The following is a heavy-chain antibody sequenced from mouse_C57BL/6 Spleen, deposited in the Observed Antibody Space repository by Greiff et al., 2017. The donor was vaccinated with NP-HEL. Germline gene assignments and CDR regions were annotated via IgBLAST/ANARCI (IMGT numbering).Heavy chain of an antibody. J-gene: IGHJ1*03. D-gene: IGHD2-5*01. CDR1: GYTFTCYW. CDR3: ASLYSNHWYFDV. V-gene: IGHV1-50*01. CDR2: IDPSDSYT. Sequence: VQLQQPGAELVKPGASVKLSCKASGYTFTCYWMQWVKQRPGQGLEWIGEIDPSDSYTNYNQKFKGKATLTVDTSSSTAYMQLSSLTSEDSAVYYCASLYSNHWYFDVWGTGTTVTVSS.